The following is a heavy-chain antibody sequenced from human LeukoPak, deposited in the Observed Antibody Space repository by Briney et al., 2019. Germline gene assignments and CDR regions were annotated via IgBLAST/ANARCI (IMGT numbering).Heavy chain of an antibody. D-gene: IGHD3-9*01. CDR3: ARDNLAWYFDWLGT. J-gene: IGHJ5*02. V-gene: IGHV3-7*01. Sequence: GGSLRLSCAASGFTFSSYWMSWVRQAPGKGLEWVANIKQDGSEEYYVDSVKGRFTISRDNAKNSLYLQMNSLRAEDTAVYYCARDNLAWYFDWLGTWGQGTLVTVSS. CDR1: GFTFSSYW. CDR2: IKQDGSEE.